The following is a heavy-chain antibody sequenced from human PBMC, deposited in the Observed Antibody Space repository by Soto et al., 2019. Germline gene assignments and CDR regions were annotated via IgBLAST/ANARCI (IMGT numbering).Heavy chain of an antibody. V-gene: IGHV3-33*01. D-gene: IGHD3-16*02. Sequence: PGGSLRLSCAASGFHFRSYGMQWVRQAPGKGLEWVAVIWYDGSNQYYADSVKGRFTISRDNSKNTLYLQMNSLRAEETAMYYCARDRGGLMTLVNRSWLDPWGQGTLVTVSS. CDR2: IWYDGSNQ. CDR3: ARDRGGLMTLVNRSWLDP. J-gene: IGHJ5*02. CDR1: GFHFRSYG.